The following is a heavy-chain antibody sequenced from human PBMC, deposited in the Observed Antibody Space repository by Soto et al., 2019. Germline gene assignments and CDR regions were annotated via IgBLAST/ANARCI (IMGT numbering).Heavy chain of an antibody. CDR1: GFTLSSRW. CDR3: ARDQDTYGQAVFDS. J-gene: IGHJ4*02. D-gene: IGHD2-15*01. Sequence: EVQLVESGGGLVQPGGSLRLSCAASGFTLSSRWMHWVRQALGKGLVWVSRIKTDGTSTSYADSVKGRFTISRDNANNTLYLQMHSLRAEDTGMYYCARDQDTYGQAVFDSWGQGTLVTVSS. CDR2: IKTDGTST. V-gene: IGHV3-74*01.